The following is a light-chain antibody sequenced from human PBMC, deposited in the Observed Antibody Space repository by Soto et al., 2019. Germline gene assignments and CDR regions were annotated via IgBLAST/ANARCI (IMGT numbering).Light chain of an antibody. CDR2: DAS. Sequence: DIQMTQSPSSLSASVGDRVTITCRASQSISSYLNWYQQKLGKAPKLLIYDASSLQSGVPSRFIGIGSGTDFTLTISSLKPEDFATYHGQQRYSTPLTFGGGTKVESK. CDR1: QSISSY. V-gene: IGKV1-39*01. CDR3: QQRYSTPLT. J-gene: IGKJ4*01.